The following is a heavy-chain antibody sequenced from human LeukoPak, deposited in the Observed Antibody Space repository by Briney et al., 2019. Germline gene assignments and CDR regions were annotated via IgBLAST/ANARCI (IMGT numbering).Heavy chain of an antibody. CDR1: GYTFKGYG. CDR2: ISGSGGSGGRT. J-gene: IGHJ5*02. D-gene: IGHD6-13*01. V-gene: IGHV3-23*01. CDR3: ARGSSAAAGIDP. Sequence: GGSLRPSCEASGYTFKGYGLTWVRQAPGKGLEWVSGISGSGGSGGRTYYADSVRGRFTISRDNSKNTLYLQMNSLRAEDTAVYYCARGSSAAAGIDPWGQGTLVTVSS.